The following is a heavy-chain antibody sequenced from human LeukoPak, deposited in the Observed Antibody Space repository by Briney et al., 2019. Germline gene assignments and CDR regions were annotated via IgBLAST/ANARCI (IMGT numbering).Heavy chain of an antibody. CDR2: IYYSGST. CDR3: ARVLGNGGYAKGNGGYAKPVYYFDY. Sequence: SETLSLTCTVSGGSISSSSYYWGWIRQPPGKGLEWVGSIYYSGSTYYNPSLKSRVTISVDTSKNQFSLKLSSVTAADTAVYYCARVLGNGGYAKGNGGYAKPVYYFDYWGQGTLVTVSS. CDR1: GGSISSSSYY. D-gene: IGHD5-12*01. V-gene: IGHV4-39*01. J-gene: IGHJ4*02.